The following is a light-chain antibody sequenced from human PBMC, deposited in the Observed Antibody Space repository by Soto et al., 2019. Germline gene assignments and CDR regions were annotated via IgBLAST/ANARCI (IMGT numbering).Light chain of an antibody. CDR2: WAS. Sequence: DIVMTQSPDSLAVSLGERATINCKSSQSVLYSSNNKNYLAWYQQKPGQPPKLLIYWASTRESGVPDRFSGSGSGTDFTLTSSSLQAEDVAVYYCQQYCSTPRTFGQGTKVEIK. CDR3: QQYCSTPRT. V-gene: IGKV4-1*01. J-gene: IGKJ1*01. CDR1: QSVLYSSNNKNY.